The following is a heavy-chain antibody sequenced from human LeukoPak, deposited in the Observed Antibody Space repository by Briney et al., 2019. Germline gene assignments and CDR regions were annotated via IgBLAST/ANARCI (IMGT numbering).Heavy chain of an antibody. D-gene: IGHD3-16*01. Sequence: PGGSLRLSCAASGFTFSSYSMNWVRQAPGKGLEWVSSISSSSSYIYYADPVKGRFTISRDNAKNSLYLQMNSLRAEDTAVYYCARAPEGDFQHWGQGTLVTVSS. CDR2: ISSSSSYI. CDR3: ARAPEGDFQH. CDR1: GFTFSSYS. J-gene: IGHJ1*01. V-gene: IGHV3-21*01.